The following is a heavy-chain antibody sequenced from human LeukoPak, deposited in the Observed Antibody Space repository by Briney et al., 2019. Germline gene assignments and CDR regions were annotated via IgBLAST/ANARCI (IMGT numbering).Heavy chain of an antibody. Sequence: GASVKVSCKASGYTFTGYYMHWVRQAPGQGLEWMGWINPNSGGTNYAQKFQGRVTMTRDMSISTAYMELSRLRSDDTAVYYCARASAGYSSSWYVGWGQGTLVTVSS. CDR1: GYTFTGYY. J-gene: IGHJ4*02. CDR3: ARASAGYSSSWYVG. D-gene: IGHD6-13*01. V-gene: IGHV1-2*02. CDR2: INPNSGGT.